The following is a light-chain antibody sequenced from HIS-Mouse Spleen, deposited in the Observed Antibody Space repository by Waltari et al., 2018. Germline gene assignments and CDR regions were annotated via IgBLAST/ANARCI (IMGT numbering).Light chain of an antibody. V-gene: IGKV1-8*01. J-gene: IGKJ1*01. CDR3: QQYYSYPPWT. Sequence: AIRMTQSPSSLSASTGDRVTITCRASQGISSYLAWYQQKPGKAPKLLIYAASTLQSGVPSRFSGSGSGTDVTLTISCLQSEDFATYYCQQYYSYPPWTFGQGTKVEIK. CDR1: QGISSY. CDR2: AAS.